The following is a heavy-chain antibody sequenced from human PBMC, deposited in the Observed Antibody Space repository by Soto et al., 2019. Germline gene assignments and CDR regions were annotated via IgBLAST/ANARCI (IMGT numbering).Heavy chain of an antibody. CDR2: INPATGAA. J-gene: IGHJ3*02. V-gene: IGHV1-2*02. CDR3: ASGGGVGVAGSAAFDM. Sequence: QLHLVQSGAVVKKPGASVTVSCSASGYPVTAYYMHWVRQAPGRGLEWMGGINPATGAAKYTQTFPGRGTMTRDTSTSTGFMELGCLTSEDTAVFYCASGGGVGVAGSAAFDMWGQGTLVTVSS. D-gene: IGHD3-3*01. CDR1: GYPVTAYY.